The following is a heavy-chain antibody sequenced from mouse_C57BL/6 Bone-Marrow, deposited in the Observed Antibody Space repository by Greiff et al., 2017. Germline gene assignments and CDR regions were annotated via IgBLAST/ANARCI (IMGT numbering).Heavy chain of an antibody. J-gene: IGHJ2*01. V-gene: IGHV1-64*01. CDR1: GYTFTSYW. Sequence: VQLQQPGAELVKPGASVKLSCKASGYTFTSYWMHWVKPRPGQGLEWIGMIHPNSGSTNYNEKFKSKATLPVDKSSSTAYMQLSSLTSEDSAVYYCAKFYYGNSYYFDYWGQGTTLTVSS. CDR3: AKFYYGNSYYFDY. D-gene: IGHD2-1*01. CDR2: IHPNSGST.